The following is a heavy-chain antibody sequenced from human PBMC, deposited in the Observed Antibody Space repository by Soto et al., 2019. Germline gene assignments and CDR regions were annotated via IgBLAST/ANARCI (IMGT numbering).Heavy chain of an antibody. D-gene: IGHD2-2*01. Sequence: QVQLVQSGAEVKQPGASVKVSCRASGYTFTAYYIHWVRQAPGQGLEWMGYINPKSGGTIYAQKFRGRVTLTRDTSISTAFMDLNSLTSDDTAVYYRARIEGSASSVGDWGQGTLVAVSS. V-gene: IGHV1-2*02. CDR1: GYTFTAYY. J-gene: IGHJ4*02. CDR2: INPKSGGT. CDR3: ARIEGSASSVGD.